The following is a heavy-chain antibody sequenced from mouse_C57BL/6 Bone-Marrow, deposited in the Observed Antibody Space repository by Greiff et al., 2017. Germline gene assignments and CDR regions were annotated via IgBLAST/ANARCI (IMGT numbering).Heavy chain of an antibody. CDR2: ISSGGSYT. CDR1: GFTFSSYG. CDR3: ARREVTRDFDV. D-gene: IGHD2-2*01. J-gene: IGHJ1*03. V-gene: IGHV5-6*02. Sequence: EVKLLESGGDLVKPGGSLKLSCAASGFTFSSYGMSWVRQTPDKRLEWVATISSGGSYTYYPDSVKGRFTISRDNAKNTLYLQMSSLKSEDTAMYYCARREVTRDFDVWGTGTTVTVSS.